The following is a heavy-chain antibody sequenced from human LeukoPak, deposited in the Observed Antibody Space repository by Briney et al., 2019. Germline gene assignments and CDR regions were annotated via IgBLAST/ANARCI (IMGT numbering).Heavy chain of an antibody. J-gene: IGHJ4*02. CDR3: ASWGEGALDN. CDR2: ISTSTTTI. CDR1: GFTFGSYS. D-gene: IGHD1-26*01. Sequence: GGSLRLSCEASGFTFGSYSMNWVRQAPGKGLEWISYISTSTTTIYYANSVKGRFTISRDNAKKSLYLQMNSLRVEDTGVYYCASWGEGALDNWGQGTLVTVSS. V-gene: IGHV3-48*01.